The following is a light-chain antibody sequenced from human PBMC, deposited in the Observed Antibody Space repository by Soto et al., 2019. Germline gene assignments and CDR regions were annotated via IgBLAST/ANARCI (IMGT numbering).Light chain of an antibody. J-gene: IGKJ2*01. CDR3: QQYNNYPYT. V-gene: IGKV1-33*01. Sequence: DIQMTQSPSSLSASVGDRVTITCQASQDINNYLNWYQQQPGKAPKLLIYGASKLETGVPSRFSGSGSGTDVTFTISSLQAEDIATYYCQQYNNYPYTVGQGTKVEI. CDR1: QDINNY. CDR2: GAS.